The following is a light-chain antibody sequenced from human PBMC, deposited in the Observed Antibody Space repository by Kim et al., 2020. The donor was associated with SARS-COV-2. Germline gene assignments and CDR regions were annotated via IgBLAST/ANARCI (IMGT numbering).Light chain of an antibody. Sequence: QSVTISCAGTRGDGGGYNDGSGYQHHPGQAPKLKIYSVTKRPSGGPDRFAGSKSGDAAALTISGLQAADEADYYCCSYTGTDPSIVFGTGTKVTVL. J-gene: IGLJ1*01. CDR2: SVT. V-gene: IGLV2-11*01. CDR3: CSYTGTDPSIV. CDR1: RGDGGGYND.